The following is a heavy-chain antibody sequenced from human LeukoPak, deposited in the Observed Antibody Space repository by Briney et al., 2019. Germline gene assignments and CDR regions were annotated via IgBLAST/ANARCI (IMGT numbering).Heavy chain of an antibody. V-gene: IGHV1-2*02. J-gene: IGHJ4*02. CDR1: GYTFTGYY. D-gene: IGHD6-25*01. Sequence: ASVKVSCKASGYTFTGYYMHWVRRAPGQGLEWMGWINPSSGDRNYAQKFQARVTMTRDTSISTAYMELSRLRSDDTAVYYCAREGGPYRPLDYSGQGTLVTVAS. CDR2: INPSSGDR. CDR3: AREGGPYRPLDY.